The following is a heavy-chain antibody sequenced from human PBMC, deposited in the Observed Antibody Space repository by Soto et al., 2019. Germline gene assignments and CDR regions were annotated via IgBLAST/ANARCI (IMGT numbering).Heavy chain of an antibody. J-gene: IGHJ4*02. V-gene: IGHV4-61*01. CDR1: GGSVSSGSYY. Sequence: QVQLQESGPGLVKPSETLSLTCTVSGGSVSSGSYYWSWIRQSPGKGLEWIGYIYYSGSTNYNPSLKSRVTMSVDTSKNQFALKMCSVTAADTAVYYCPRGQEYSSSPPDYVGQGTLVTVSS. CDR3: PRGQEYSSSPPDY. CDR2: IYYSGST. D-gene: IGHD6-6*01.